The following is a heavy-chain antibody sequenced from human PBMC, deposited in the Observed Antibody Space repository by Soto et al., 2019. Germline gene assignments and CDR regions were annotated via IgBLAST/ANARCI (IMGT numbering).Heavy chain of an antibody. CDR2: MNPNTGNS. CDR3: ARRADTNGWNAFGADKYYFDF. CDR1: GYTFTSYD. J-gene: IGHJ4*02. V-gene: IGHV1-8*01. D-gene: IGHD6-19*01. Sequence: GASVKVSCKASGYTFTSYDIYWVRQATGQGLEWMGWMNPNTGNSGYAQKFQGRVTMTSNTSITTAHMELSSLRSEDTAVYYCARRADTNGWNAFGADKYYFDFWGQGTLVTVSS.